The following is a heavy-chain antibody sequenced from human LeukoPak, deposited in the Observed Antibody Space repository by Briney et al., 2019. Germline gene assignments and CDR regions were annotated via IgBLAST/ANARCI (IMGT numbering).Heavy chain of an antibody. CDR1: GGTFSSYA. J-gene: IGHJ4*02. Sequence: GSSVKVSCKASGGTFSSYAISWVRQAPGQGLEWMGRIIPILGIANYAQKFQGRVTITADKSTSTAYMELSSLRSEDTAVYYCASLNYGGNSASDYWGQGTLVAVSS. D-gene: IGHD4-23*01. CDR2: IIPILGIA. CDR3: ASLNYGGNSASDY. V-gene: IGHV1-69*04.